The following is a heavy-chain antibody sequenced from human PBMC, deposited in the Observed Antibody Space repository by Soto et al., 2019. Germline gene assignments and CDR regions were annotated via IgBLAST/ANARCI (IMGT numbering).Heavy chain of an antibody. CDR2: MNPNSGNT. J-gene: IGHJ6*02. CDR3: ARADIVLVPAAIDCYYYGMDV. Sequence: ASVKVSCKASGYTFTSYDINWVRQATGQGLEWMGWMNPNSGNTGYAQKFQGRVTMTRNTSISTAYMELSSLRSEDTAVYYCARADIVLVPAAIDCYYYGMDVWGQGTTVTVSS. CDR1: GYTFTSYD. V-gene: IGHV1-8*01. D-gene: IGHD2-2*02.